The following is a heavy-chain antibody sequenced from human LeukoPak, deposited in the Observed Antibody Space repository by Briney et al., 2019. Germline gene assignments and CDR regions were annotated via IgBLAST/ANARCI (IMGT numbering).Heavy chain of an antibody. CDR3: ARTGNYYYYMDV. CDR2: ISSSGSTI. CDR1: GFTFSSYE. J-gene: IGHJ6*03. Sequence: PGGSLRLSCAASGFTFSSYEMNWVRQAPGKGLEWVSYISSSGSTIYYADSVKGRFTISRDNAKNSLYLQMNSLRAEDTAVYYCARTGNYYYYMDVWGKGTTVTISS. D-gene: IGHD3-10*01. V-gene: IGHV3-48*03.